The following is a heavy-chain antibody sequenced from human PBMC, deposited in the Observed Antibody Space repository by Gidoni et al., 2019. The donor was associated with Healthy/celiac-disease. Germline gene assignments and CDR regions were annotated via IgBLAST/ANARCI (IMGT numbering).Heavy chain of an antibody. CDR3: ARIAYYDILTGYYYPDY. V-gene: IGHV2-26*01. CDR1: GFSLSNARMG. CDR2: IFSTDEK. D-gene: IGHD3-9*01. J-gene: IGHJ4*02. Sequence: QVTLKDSGHVLVKPTETLTLTCTVSGFSLSNARMGVRWIRQPPGKALEWLAHIFSTDEKSYSTSLKSRLTISKDTSKSQVVLTMTNMDPVDTATYYCARIAYYDILTGYYYPDYWGQGTLVTVSS.